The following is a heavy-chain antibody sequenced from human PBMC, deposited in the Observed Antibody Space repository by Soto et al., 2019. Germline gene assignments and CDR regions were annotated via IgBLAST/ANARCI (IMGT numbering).Heavy chain of an antibody. CDR1: GFTFDDYA. CDR2: INWNAGST. Sequence: EVELVESGGGVVRPGGSLRLSCAASGFTFDDYAMSWVRQGPGKGQEWVASINWNAGSTTYADSVKGRFTISRDKAKNSLYLQINSLRADDTGLYYCARCSSTSCYVLASFDYWGQGTLVTVSS. J-gene: IGHJ4*02. CDR3: ARCSSTSCYVLASFDY. D-gene: IGHD2-2*01. V-gene: IGHV3-20*04.